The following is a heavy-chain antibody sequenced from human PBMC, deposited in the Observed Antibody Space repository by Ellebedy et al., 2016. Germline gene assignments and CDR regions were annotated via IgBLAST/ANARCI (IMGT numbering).Heavy chain of an antibody. CDR3: ARDRSGWSRDC. D-gene: IGHD6-19*01. V-gene: IGHV3-7*01. Sequence: GESLKISCAASGFTINPYSMTWVRQAPGKGLEWVATIKRDGDDAYYVESVKGRFTVSRDNAKNSVYLKMNSLRADDTAVYYCARDRSGWSRDCWGQGTLVTVSS. CDR2: IKRDGDDA. CDR1: GFTINPYS. J-gene: IGHJ4*02.